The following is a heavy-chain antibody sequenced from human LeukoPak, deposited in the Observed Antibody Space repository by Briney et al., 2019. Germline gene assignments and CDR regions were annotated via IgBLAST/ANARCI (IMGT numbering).Heavy chain of an antibody. V-gene: IGHV1-2*04. J-gene: IGHJ6*02. CDR1: GYTFTNNY. Sequence: ASVKVSCKASGYTFTNNYIHWVRLAPGQGLEWMGWINPKTGGTHYAERFQGSVTITRDTSISTAYMEISSLRSDDTAIYYRMTRELGEDYFGRDVWGQGTTVIVSS. CDR2: INPKTGGT. CDR3: MTRELGEDYFGRDV. D-gene: IGHD1-7*01.